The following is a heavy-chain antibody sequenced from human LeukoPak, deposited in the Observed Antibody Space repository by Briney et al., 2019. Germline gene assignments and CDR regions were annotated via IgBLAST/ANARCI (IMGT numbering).Heavy chain of an antibody. J-gene: IGHJ4*02. D-gene: IGHD5-18*01. Sequence: SSVPVSCQASGYTFTRYYMLWVRQAPGQGLDGMGIVNPSGGSTNYAQNFQGRVTMTRDTSTRTVYMDLSSLRSEDAAVYYCARRGYTYGYPDYWGQGTLVTVSS. CDR1: GYTFTRYY. CDR3: ARRGYTYGYPDY. V-gene: IGHV1-46*01. CDR2: VNPSGGST.